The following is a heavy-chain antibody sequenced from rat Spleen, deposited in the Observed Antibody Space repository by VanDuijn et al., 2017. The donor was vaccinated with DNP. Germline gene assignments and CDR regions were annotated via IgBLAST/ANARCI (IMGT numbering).Heavy chain of an antibody. V-gene: IGHV5-31*01. D-gene: IGHD1-9*01. CDR2: ITSSGGYT. Sequence: EVQLVESGGDLVQPGRSLKLCCVASGFMFDNHWLICIRQIPGKGLEWVASITSSGGYTYYSDSVKGRITISRDNAKNTLYLQMNRLRSEDTANYYWARRDYGYNRYAMDALGQGTSVTVSS. CDR3: ARRDYGYNRYAMDA. CDR1: GFMFDNHW. J-gene: IGHJ4*01.